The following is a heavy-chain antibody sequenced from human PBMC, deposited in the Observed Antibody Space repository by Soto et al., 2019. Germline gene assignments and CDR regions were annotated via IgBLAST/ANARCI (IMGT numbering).Heavy chain of an antibody. CDR2: IKQDGSEK. V-gene: IGHV3-7*04. CDR3: ARGDYYDSSGPFSDAFDI. D-gene: IGHD3-22*01. J-gene: IGHJ3*02. Sequence: HPGGSLRLSCAATGFTFSSYWMSWVRQAPGKGLEWVANIKQDGSEKWYVDSVKGRFTISRDNAKNSLYLQMNSLRAEDTAVYYCARGDYYDSSGPFSDAFDIWGQGTMVTVSS. CDR1: GFTFSSYW.